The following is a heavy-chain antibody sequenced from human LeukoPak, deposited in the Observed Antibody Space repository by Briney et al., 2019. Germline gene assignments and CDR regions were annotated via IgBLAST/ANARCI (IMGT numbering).Heavy chain of an antibody. Sequence: SEALSLTCAVYGGSFSGYYWSWIRQPPGKGLEWIGEINHSGSTNYNPSLKSRVTMSIDTSKNQFSLNLRSVTAADSAVYYCARGGVTVIIVAIWGQGTLVTVSS. V-gene: IGHV4-34*01. CDR1: GGSFSGYY. J-gene: IGHJ4*02. CDR2: INHSGST. CDR3: ARGGVTVIIVAI. D-gene: IGHD3-22*01.